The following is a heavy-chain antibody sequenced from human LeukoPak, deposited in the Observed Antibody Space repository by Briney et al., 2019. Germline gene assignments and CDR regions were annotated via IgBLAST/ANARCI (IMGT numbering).Heavy chain of an antibody. CDR3: ARGSGGNFLFDY. J-gene: IGHJ4*02. CDR2: ISGSGVST. V-gene: IGHV3-23*01. D-gene: IGHD4-23*01. CDR1: GFRFSSYA. Sequence: HPGGCLRLSCAASGFRFSSYAMSWVRQAPGKGLEWVSAISGSGVSTFYADSVKGRFTVYRDNSKNTLYLQMSSLRAEDTAVYYCARGSGGNFLFDYWGQGTLVTVSS.